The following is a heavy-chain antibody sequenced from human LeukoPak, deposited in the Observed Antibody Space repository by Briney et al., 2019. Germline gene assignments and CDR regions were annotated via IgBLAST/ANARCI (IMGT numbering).Heavy chain of an antibody. CDR2: INPNSGGT. CDR3: ARAMVRGATNWFDP. Sequence: ASVKVSCKASGYTFTSYGISWVRQAPGQGLEWMGWINPNSGGTNYAQKFQGRVTMTRDTSISTAYMELSRLRSDDTAVYYCARAMVRGATNWFDPWGQGTLVTVSS. CDR1: GYTFTSYG. J-gene: IGHJ5*02. V-gene: IGHV1-2*02. D-gene: IGHD3-10*01.